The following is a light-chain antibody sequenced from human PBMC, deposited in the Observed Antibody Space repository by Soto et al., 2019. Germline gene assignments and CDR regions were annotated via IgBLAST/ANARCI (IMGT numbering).Light chain of an antibody. CDR3: SSYTSSSTLGV. Sequence: HSALTQPASVSGSPGQSITISCTGTSSDVGGYNYVSWYQQHPGKAPKLMIYDVSNRPSEVSNRFSGSKSGNTASLTISGLQAEDEADYYCSSYTSSSTLGVFGTGTKLTVL. J-gene: IGLJ1*01. CDR2: DVS. V-gene: IGLV2-14*01. CDR1: SSDVGGYNY.